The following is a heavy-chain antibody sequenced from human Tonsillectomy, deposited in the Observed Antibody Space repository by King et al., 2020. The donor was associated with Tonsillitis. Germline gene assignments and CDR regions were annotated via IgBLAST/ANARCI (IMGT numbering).Heavy chain of an antibody. J-gene: IGHJ2*01. V-gene: IGHV3-21*01. D-gene: IGHD3-22*01. CDR3: AREGDYYDSSGSYWYFDL. Sequence: VQLVESGGGLVKPGGSLRLSCAASGFTFSTYNMNWVRQAPGKGLEWVSCISSSGSYIYFADSMKGRFTISRDNAKNSLYLQMNSLRAEDTAVYYCAREGDYYDSSGSYWYFDLWGRGTLVTVSS. CDR1: GFTFSTYN. CDR2: ISSSGSYI.